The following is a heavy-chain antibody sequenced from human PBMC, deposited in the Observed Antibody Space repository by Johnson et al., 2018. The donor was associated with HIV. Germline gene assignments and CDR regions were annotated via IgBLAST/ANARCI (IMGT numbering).Heavy chain of an antibody. Sequence: VHLVESGGGLVKPGGSLRLSCAASGFTVSSNYMSWVRQAPGKGLEWVSVIYSGGSTYYADAVKGRCTISRENSKYKLYLQMNSLRAEDTAVYYCASSHPAAAGIPRWAFDIWGQGTMVTVSS. CDR2: IYSGGST. CDR1: GFTVSSNY. J-gene: IGHJ3*02. CDR3: ASSHPAAAGIPRWAFDI. D-gene: IGHD6-13*01. V-gene: IGHV3-66*01.